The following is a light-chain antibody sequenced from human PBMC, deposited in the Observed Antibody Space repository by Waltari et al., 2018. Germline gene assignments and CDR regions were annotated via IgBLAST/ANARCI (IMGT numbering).Light chain of an antibody. CDR2: EDT. Sequence: SYELTQPPSVSVSPGQTARITCSGTALAEKFTHWYQQKSDQAPVLVIDEDTKRPSGIPERFSGSSSGTVATLTISGAQVEDEADYYCYSTDSSGDHWVFGGGTRVTVL. CDR3: YSTDSSGDHWV. V-gene: IGLV3-10*01. CDR1: ALAEKF. J-gene: IGLJ3*02.